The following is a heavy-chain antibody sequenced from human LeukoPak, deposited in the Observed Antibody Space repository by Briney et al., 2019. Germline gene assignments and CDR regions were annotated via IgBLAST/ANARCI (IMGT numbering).Heavy chain of an antibody. V-gene: IGHV1-3*01. CDR1: GYTFTSYA. CDR2: INAGNGDT. J-gene: IGHJ6*04. Sequence: ASVKVSCKSSGYTFTSYAMHWVRQAPGQKLEWMGWINAGNGDTKYSQKFQGRVTITRDTSASTAYMELSSLRSEDTAVYYCARCGPGSTSCYNKGNLGVDVWGKGTTVTVSS. CDR3: ARCGPGSTSCYNKGNLGVDV. D-gene: IGHD2-2*02.